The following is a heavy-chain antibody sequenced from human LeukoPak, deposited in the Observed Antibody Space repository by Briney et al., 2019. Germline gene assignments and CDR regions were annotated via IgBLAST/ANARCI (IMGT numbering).Heavy chain of an antibody. Sequence: PGGSLRLSCVASGFTFSSYGMHWVRQAPGKGLEWVAFIRYDGSNKYYADSVKGRFTISRDNSKNTLYLQMNSLRAEDTAVYYCASDIVGARGYWGQGTLVTVSS. D-gene: IGHD1-26*01. V-gene: IGHV3-30*02. CDR1: GFTFSSYG. CDR2: IRYDGSNK. J-gene: IGHJ4*02. CDR3: ASDIVGARGY.